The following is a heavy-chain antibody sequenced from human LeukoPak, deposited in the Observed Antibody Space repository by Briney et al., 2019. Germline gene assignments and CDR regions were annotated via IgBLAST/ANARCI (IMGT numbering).Heavy chain of an antibody. CDR3: AKNTVTTYRIDY. CDR2: VSGSGGST. Sequence: GGSLRLSCAASGFTFSPYGMSWVRQAPGKGLEWVSGVSGSGGSTYYADSVKGRFTISRDNSKNTLYLQMNSLRGDDTAVYYCAKNTVTTYRIDYWGQGTLVTVSS. D-gene: IGHD4-17*01. CDR1: GFTFSPYG. J-gene: IGHJ4*02. V-gene: IGHV3-23*01.